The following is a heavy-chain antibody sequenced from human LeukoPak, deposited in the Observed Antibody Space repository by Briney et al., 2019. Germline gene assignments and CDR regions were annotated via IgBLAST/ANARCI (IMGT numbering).Heavy chain of an antibody. CDR2: ISSGGGSI. J-gene: IGHJ4*02. D-gene: IGHD6-6*01. Sequence: AGSLRLYCAASEFTFSNYAMNWVRQAPGKRPEWVSGISSGGGSIYYADSVKGRFTISRDNSKNTLYLQMNSLRAEDTAVYYCASSPLAARPKLDYWGQGTLVTVSS. CDR1: EFTFSNYA. V-gene: IGHV3-23*01. CDR3: ASSPLAARPKLDY.